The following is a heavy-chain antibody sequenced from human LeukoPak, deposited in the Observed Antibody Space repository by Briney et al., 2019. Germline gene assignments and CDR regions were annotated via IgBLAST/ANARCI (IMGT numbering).Heavy chain of an antibody. CDR1: GYTFNTYG. J-gene: IGHJ4*02. CDR2: ISADSGKT. V-gene: IGHV1-18*01. Sequence: GASVKVFCKTSGYTFNTYGISWVRQAPGQGLEWMGWISADSGKTNYRPNLQDRLTLSTDTSTSSAYMELKSLTPDDTAVYFCVREDRRISLLRGGDYWGQGTLVIVSS. CDR3: VREDRRISLLRGGDY. D-gene: IGHD3-10*01.